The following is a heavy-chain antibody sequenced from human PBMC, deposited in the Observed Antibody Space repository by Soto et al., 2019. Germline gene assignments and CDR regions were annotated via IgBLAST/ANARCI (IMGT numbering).Heavy chain of an antibody. Sequence: SVKVSCKASGGTFSSYAISWVRQAPGQGLEWMGGIIPIFGTANYAQKFQGRVTITADESTSTAYMELSSLRSEDTAVYYCARGAGTTKILLVYYGMDVWGQGTTVTVSS. D-gene: IGHD1-7*01. J-gene: IGHJ6*02. V-gene: IGHV1-69*13. CDR3: ARGAGTTKILLVYYGMDV. CDR1: GGTFSSYA. CDR2: IIPIFGTA.